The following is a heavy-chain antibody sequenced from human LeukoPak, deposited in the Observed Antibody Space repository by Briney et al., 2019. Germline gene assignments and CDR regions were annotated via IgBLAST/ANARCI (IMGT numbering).Heavy chain of an antibody. D-gene: IGHD3-22*01. Sequence: PGGSLRLSCAASGFTVSSNYMSWVRQAPGKGLEWVSVIYSGGSTYYADSVKGRFTISRDNSKNTLYLQMNSLRAEDTAVYYCARVPIGYYYDSSGYYLSWGQGTLVTVSS. J-gene: IGHJ5*02. V-gene: IGHV3-53*01. CDR3: ARVPIGYYYDSSGYYLS. CDR2: IYSGGST. CDR1: GFTVSSNY.